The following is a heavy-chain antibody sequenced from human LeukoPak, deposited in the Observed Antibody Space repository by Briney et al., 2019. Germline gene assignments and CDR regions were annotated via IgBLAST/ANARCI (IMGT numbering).Heavy chain of an antibody. V-gene: IGHV3-48*01. CDR3: ARGMYNWNDGPMFDP. J-gene: IGHJ5*02. CDR1: GFTFSSYS. CDR2: ISSSSSTI. Sequence: GGSLRLSCAASGFTFSSYSMNWVRQAPGKGLEWVSYISSSSSTIYYADSVKGRFTISRDNAKNSLYLQMNSLRAEDTAVYYCARGMYNWNDGPMFDPWGQGTPVTVSS. D-gene: IGHD1-20*01.